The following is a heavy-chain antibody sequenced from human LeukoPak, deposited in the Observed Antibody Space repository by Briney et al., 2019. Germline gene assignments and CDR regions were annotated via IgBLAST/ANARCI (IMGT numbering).Heavy chain of an antibody. CDR2: ISSDGSNT. Sequence: GGSLRLSCATSGFTFSRHVMQWVRQSPGKGLEWVAVISSDGSNTDYADSVKGRFTISRDNSKNTLYLELHRLRAEDTAVYYCAKDSVVMNFFESWGQGTLVTVSS. J-gene: IGHJ4*02. CDR1: GFTFSRHV. CDR3: AKDSVVMNFFES. D-gene: IGHD3-22*01. V-gene: IGHV3-30*18.